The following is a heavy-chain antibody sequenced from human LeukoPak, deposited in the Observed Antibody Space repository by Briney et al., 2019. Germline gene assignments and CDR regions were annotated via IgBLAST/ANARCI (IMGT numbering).Heavy chain of an antibody. Sequence: KASETLSLTCTVSGGSISSYYWSWIRQPPGKGLEWIGYIYYSGSTNYNPSPKSRVTISVDTSKNQFSLKLSSVTAADTAVYYCARLSPRGRFGDPDYWGQGTLVTVSS. CDR2: IYYSGST. J-gene: IGHJ4*02. CDR3: ARLSPRGRFGDPDY. D-gene: IGHD3-10*01. CDR1: GGSISSYY. V-gene: IGHV4-59*01.